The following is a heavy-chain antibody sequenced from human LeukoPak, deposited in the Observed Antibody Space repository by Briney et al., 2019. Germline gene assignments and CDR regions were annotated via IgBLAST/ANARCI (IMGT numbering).Heavy chain of an antibody. D-gene: IGHD4-17*01. CDR1: GGSISSYY. CDR3: ARLYDYGDYRYYFDY. J-gene: IGHJ4*02. CDR2: IYYSGST. V-gene: IGHV4-59*08. Sequence: PSETLSLTCTVSGGSISSYYWSWIRQPPGKGLERLGYIYYSGSTNYNPSLKSRVTISVDTSKNQFSLKLSSVTAADTAVYYCARLYDYGDYRYYFDYWGQGTLVTVSS.